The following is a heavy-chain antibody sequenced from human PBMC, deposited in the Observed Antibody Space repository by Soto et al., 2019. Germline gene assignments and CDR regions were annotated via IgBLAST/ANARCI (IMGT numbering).Heavy chain of an antibody. CDR1: GYTFTSYG. V-gene: IGHV1-18*01. D-gene: IGHD3-3*01. J-gene: IGHJ5*02. Sequence: ASVKVSCKASGYTFTSYGISWVRQAPGQGLEWMGWISAYNGNTNYAQKLQGRVTMTTDTSTSTAYMELRSLRSDDTAVYYCARDLDTEDDFWSGSYGFDPWGQGTLVTVAS. CDR2: ISAYNGNT. CDR3: ARDLDTEDDFWSGSYGFDP.